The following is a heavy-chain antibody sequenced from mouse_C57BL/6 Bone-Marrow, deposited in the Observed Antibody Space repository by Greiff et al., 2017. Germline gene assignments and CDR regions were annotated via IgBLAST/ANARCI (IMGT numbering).Heavy chain of an antibody. Sequence: QVQLKQSGAELARPGASVKLSCKASGYTFTSYGISWVKQRTGQGLEWIGEIYPRSGNTYYNEKFKGKATLTADKSSSTAYMELRSLTSEDSAVYFCARCVTNWVVYWYFDVWGTGTTVTVSS. CDR2: IYPRSGNT. CDR1: GYTFTSYG. D-gene: IGHD4-1*01. V-gene: IGHV1-81*01. CDR3: ARCVTNWVVYWYFDV. J-gene: IGHJ1*03.